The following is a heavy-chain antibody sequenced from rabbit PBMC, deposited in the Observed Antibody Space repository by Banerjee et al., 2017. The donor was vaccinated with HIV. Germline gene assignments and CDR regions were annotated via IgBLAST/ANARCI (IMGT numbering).Heavy chain of an antibody. V-gene: IGHV1S40*01. CDR3: ARVSETSGWGEDL. Sequence: QSLEESGGDLVKPGASLTLTCTASGFSFSSSDYMCWVRQAPGKGLEWIGYIEPIFGNTYYATWVNGRFTISSNNAQNTLYLQLSSLTAADTATYFCARVSETSGWGEDLWGPGTLVTVS. CDR2: IEPIFGNT. J-gene: IGHJ4*01. CDR1: GFSFSSSDY. D-gene: IGHD4-1*01.